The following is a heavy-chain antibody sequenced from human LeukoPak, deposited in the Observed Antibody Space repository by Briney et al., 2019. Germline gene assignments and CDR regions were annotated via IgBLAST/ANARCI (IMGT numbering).Heavy chain of an antibody. CDR3: ARSRVIVDAFDI. J-gene: IGHJ3*02. CDR1: GFIFDNYA. Sequence: GGSLRLSCAASGFIFDNYAMNWVRQAPGKGLEWIAYIGSVGTMYYADSVKARFTISRDNGDNSLSLQMNSLRAGDTAVYYCARSRVIVDAFDIWGQGTMVTVSS. V-gene: IGHV3-48*03. CDR2: IGSVGTM. D-gene: IGHD2-21*01.